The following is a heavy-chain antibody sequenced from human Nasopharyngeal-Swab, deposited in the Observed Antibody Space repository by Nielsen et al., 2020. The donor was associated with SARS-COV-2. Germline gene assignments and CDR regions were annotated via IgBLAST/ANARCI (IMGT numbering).Heavy chain of an antibody. D-gene: IGHD4-17*01. CDR2: VSYSGRT. Sequence: SETLSLTCAVSGASISSDYWGWIRQPPGKGLEWIGCVSYSGRTDYNPSLKSRVTISIDTSKKHFSLVLSSLTAADTALYYCTRGSLRTAPDCWGPGTLVTVSS. J-gene: IGHJ4*02. CDR1: GASISSDY. CDR3: TRGSLRTAPDC. V-gene: IGHV4-59*12.